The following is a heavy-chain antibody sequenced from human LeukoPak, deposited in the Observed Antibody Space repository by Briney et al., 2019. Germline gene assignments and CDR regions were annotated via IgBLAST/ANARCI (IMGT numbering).Heavy chain of an antibody. Sequence: SETLSLTCTVSGGSISSSRYYWGWIRQPPGKGLEWIGSIYYSGSTYYNPSLKSRVTVSVDTSKNQFSLKLSSVTAADTAVYYCARHKSVDYYDSSGPVDYWGRGTLVTVSS. CDR2: IYYSGST. CDR3: ARHKSVDYYDSSGPVDY. J-gene: IGHJ4*02. D-gene: IGHD3-22*01. CDR1: GGSISSSRYY. V-gene: IGHV4-39*01.